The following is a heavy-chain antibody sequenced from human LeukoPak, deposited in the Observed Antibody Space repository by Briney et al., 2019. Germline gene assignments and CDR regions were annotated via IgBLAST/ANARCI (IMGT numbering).Heavy chain of an antibody. CDR2: IYYSGST. V-gene: IGHV4-59*12. Sequence: SETLSLTCTVSGGSISSYYWSWIRQPPGKGLEWIGYIYYSGSTNYNPSLKSRVTISVDTSKNQFSLKLSSVTAADTAVYYCARASTGYSSYWFDPWGQGTLVTVSS. J-gene: IGHJ5*02. CDR1: GGSISSYY. CDR3: ARASTGYSSYWFDP. D-gene: IGHD6-13*01.